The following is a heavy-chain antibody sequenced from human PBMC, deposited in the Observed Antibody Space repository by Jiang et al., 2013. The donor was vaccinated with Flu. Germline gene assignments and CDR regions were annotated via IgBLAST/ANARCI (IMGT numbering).Heavy chain of an antibody. J-gene: IGHJ4*02. CDR3: ARITRGGSGFDY. Sequence: GAEVKKPGSSVKVSCKASGYTFTGYYIHWVRQAPGQGLEWMGWISPDSGATNYAQNFQGWVTMARDTSISTAYMELSRLKSDDTATYYCARITRGGSGFDYWGQGTLVTVSS. D-gene: IGHD3-10*01. V-gene: IGHV1-2*04. CDR1: GYTFTGYY. CDR2: ISPDSGAT.